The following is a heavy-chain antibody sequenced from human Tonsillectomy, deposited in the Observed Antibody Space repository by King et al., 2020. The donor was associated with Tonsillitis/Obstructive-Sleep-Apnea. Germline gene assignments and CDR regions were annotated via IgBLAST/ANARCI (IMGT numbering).Heavy chain of an antibody. CDR1: GGSISSYY. Sequence: QLQESGPGLVKPSETLSLTCTVSGGSISSYYWSWIRQPPGKGLDWIGYIYYSGSTNYNPSLKSRVTISVDTSKNKFSLTLSSVTAADTAVYYCARVGYSGYDYDYWGQGTLVTVSS. CDR3: ARVGYSGYDYDY. V-gene: IGHV4-59*01. CDR2: IYYSGST. D-gene: IGHD5-12*01. J-gene: IGHJ4*02.